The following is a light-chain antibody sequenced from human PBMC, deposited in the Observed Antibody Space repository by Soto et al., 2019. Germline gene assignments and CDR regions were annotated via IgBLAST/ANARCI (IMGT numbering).Light chain of an antibody. CDR2: AAS. CDR3: QETYNSPLP. J-gene: IGKJ4*01. V-gene: IGKV1-39*01. Sequence: DNQMTQTPSSVSASVGARVTITCRASQSISSYLSWYQQKPGTAPKLLIYAASNLQSGVPSRFSGSGSGTDFTLTISGLQPEDAATYYCQETYNSPLPFGGGTKVEIK. CDR1: QSISSY.